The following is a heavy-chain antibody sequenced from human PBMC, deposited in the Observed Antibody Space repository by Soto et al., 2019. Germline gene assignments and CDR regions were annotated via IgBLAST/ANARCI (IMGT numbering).Heavy chain of an antibody. V-gene: IGHV4-30-4*01. J-gene: IGHJ5*02. CDR2: IYHSGST. Sequence: PSETLSLTCTVSGDSINSVDHYWSWIRQPPGKGLEWMEYIYHSGSTHYNPSLNSRLTISIDTSTNRFSLNLTSVTAADTAVYFCARLRWETENNWFDPWGQGALVTVSS. CDR1: GDSINSVDHY. D-gene: IGHD1-26*01. CDR3: ARLRWETENNWFDP.